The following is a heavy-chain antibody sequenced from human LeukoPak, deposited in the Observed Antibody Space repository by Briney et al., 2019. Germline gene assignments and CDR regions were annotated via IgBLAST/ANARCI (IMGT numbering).Heavy chain of an antibody. CDR1: GVTFSSYA. CDR3: AKAYEQWLVKESDY. J-gene: IGHJ4*02. V-gene: IGHV3-23*01. CDR2: ISGSGGST. Sequence: PGGSLRLSCAASGVTFSSYAMSWVRQAPGKGLEWVSAISGSGGSTYYADSVKGRFTISRDNSKNTLYLQMNSLRAEDTAVYYCAKAYEQWLVKESDYWGQGTLVTVSS. D-gene: IGHD6-19*01.